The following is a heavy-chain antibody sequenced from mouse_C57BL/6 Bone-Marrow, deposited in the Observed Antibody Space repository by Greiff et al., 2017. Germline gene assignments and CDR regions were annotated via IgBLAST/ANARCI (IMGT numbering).Heavy chain of an antibody. V-gene: IGHV1-50*01. Sequence: QVQLQQPGAELVKPGASVKLSCKASGYTFTSYWMQWVKQRPGQGLEWIGEIDPSDSYTNYNQKFKGKATLTVDTSSSTAYMQLSSLTSEDSAVYYCARSGDGDYFDYWGQGTTLTVSS. D-gene: IGHD2-3*01. J-gene: IGHJ2*01. CDR2: IDPSDSYT. CDR1: GYTFTSYW. CDR3: ARSGDGDYFDY.